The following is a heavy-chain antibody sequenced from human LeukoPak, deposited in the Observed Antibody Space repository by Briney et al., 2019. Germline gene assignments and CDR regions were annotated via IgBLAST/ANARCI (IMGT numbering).Heavy chain of an antibody. D-gene: IGHD5-24*01. CDR2: IYYSGST. J-gene: IGHJ4*02. Sequence: RASETLSLTCTVSGGSISSHYWSWIRQPPGKGLEWIGYIYYSGSTNYNPSLKSRVTISVDTSKNQFSLKPSSVTAADTAVYYCARGEIRDGYNPPYFDYWGQGTLVTVSS. V-gene: IGHV4-59*11. CDR1: GGSISSHY. CDR3: ARGEIRDGYNPPYFDY.